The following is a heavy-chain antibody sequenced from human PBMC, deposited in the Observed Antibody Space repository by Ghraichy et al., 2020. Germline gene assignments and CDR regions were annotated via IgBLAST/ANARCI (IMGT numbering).Heavy chain of an antibody. CDR1: GGSISSYY. D-gene: IGHD6-6*01. Sequence: SETLSLTCTVSGGSISSYYWSWIRQPPGKGLEWIGYIYYTGSTNYNPSLKSRVTISVDTSKNQFSLKLSSVTAADTAVYYCAREQLVREGGGCDYWGQGTLVTVSS. CDR3: AREQLVREGGGCDY. V-gene: IGHV4-59*01. CDR2: IYYTGST. J-gene: IGHJ4*02.